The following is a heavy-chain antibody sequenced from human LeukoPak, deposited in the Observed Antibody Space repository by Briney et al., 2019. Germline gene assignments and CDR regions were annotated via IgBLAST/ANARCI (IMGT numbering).Heavy chain of an antibody. CDR3: ARVSSSRGAYDY. Sequence: SETLSLTCTVSGGSISSYYWSWIRQPPGKGLEWIGRIYTSGSTNYNPSLKSRVTMSVDTSKNQFSLKLSSVTAADTAVYYCARVSSSRGAYDYWGQGTLVTVSS. V-gene: IGHV4-4*07. CDR1: GGSISSYY. CDR2: IYTSGST. D-gene: IGHD6-13*01. J-gene: IGHJ4*02.